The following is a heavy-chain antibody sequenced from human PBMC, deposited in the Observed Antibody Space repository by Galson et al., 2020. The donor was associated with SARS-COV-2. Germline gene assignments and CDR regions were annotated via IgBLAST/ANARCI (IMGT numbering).Heavy chain of an antibody. J-gene: IGHJ5*01. CDR1: GFVVRSNF. CDR3: VRDEGWELDS. CDR2: IHSDGST. Sequence: TGGSLRLSCAASGFVVRSNFMSWVRQAPGKGPEWVSVIHSDGSTYYADSVKGRFTFSRDNSKNTLFLQMDSLRVEDTAVYYCVRDEGWELDSWGQGTLVTVSS. D-gene: IGHD1-26*01. V-gene: IGHV3-66*01.